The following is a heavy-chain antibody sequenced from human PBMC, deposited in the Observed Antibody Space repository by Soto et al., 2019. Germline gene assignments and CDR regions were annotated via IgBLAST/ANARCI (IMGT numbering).Heavy chain of an antibody. CDR3: AREQTGSYPYTGFDT. J-gene: IGHJ5*02. CDR2: IWSDGSTR. CDR1: GFTFSNYA. D-gene: IGHD1-26*01. V-gene: IGHV3-33*01. Sequence: QVQLVESGGGVVQPGRSLRLSCAASGFTFSNYAMHWVRQAPGKGLEWVSVIWSDGSTRYYADSVKGRFTVSRDNSKNTVHLQMTRLIAEDTAVYYCAREQTGSYPYTGFDTWGQGTLVTVSS.